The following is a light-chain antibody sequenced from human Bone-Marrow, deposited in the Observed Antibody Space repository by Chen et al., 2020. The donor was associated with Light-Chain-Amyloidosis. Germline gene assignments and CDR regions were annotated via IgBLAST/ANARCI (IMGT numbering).Light chain of an antibody. Sequence: DIQLTQSPSFLSASVGDRVTITCRASQGISSYLAWYHQKPGKAPKLLVYAASTLQSGVPSRFSGSGSGTEFTLTISSLQPEDFATYYCQQLNSYHSLTFGGGTKVEIK. CDR2: AAS. J-gene: IGKJ4*01. CDR3: QQLNSYHSLT. V-gene: IGKV1-9*01. CDR1: QGISSY.